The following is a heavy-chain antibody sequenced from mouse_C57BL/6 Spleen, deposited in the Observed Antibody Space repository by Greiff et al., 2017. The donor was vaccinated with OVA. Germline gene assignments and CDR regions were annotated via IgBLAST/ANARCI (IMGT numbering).Heavy chain of an antibody. CDR2: ISSGGSYT. D-gene: IGHD3-2*02. CDR3: ARRITSSGYYFDY. Sequence: DVKLVESGGDLVKPGGSLKLSCAASGFTFSSYGMSWVRQTPDKRLEWVATISSGGSYTYYPDSVKGRFTISRDNAKNTLYLQMSSLKSEDTAMYYCARRITSSGYYFDYWGQGTTLTVSS. CDR1: GFTFSSYG. V-gene: IGHV5-6*02. J-gene: IGHJ2*01.